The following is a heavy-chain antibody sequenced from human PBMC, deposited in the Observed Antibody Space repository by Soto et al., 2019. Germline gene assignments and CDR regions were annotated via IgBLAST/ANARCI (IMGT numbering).Heavy chain of an antibody. CDR3: AREVMVRGVIATYYGMDV. CDR2: ISAYNGNT. Sequence: QVQLVQSGAEVKKPGASVKVSCKASGYTFTSYGISWVRQAPGQGLEWMGWISAYNGNTNYAQKLQGRVTMTTDTSTRTAYMELRSLRSDDTAVYYCAREVMVRGVIATYYGMDVWGQGTTVTVSS. J-gene: IGHJ6*02. CDR1: GYTFTSYG. V-gene: IGHV1-18*04. D-gene: IGHD3-10*01.